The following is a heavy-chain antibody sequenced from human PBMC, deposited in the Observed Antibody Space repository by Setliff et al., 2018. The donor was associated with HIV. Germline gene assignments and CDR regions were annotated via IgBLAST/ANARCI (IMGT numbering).Heavy chain of an antibody. Sequence: SETLSLTCTVSGGSISSGDYYWSWIRQPPGTGLEWIGYIYYSGSIYYNPSLKSRVTISIDTSKNQFSLKLSSVTAADTAVYYCARAPLSRLRSYYYYYGMDVWGQGTTVTVSS. CDR3: ARAPLSRLRSYYYYYGMDV. J-gene: IGHJ6*02. CDR2: IYYSGSI. CDR1: GGSISSGDYY. D-gene: IGHD4-17*01. V-gene: IGHV4-30-4*08.